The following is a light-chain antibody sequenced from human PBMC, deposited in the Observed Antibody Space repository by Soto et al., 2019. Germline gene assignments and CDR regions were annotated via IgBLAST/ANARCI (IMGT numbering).Light chain of an antibody. Sequence: QSVLTQPPSVSGAPGQRVTLSCTGNSSNLGAGYDVHWYQQLPGAAPKLVIFGNRNRPSGVPERFSGSNSGNTATLTISRVEAGDEADYYCQVWDSSSDHPVFGGGTKVTVL. J-gene: IGLJ2*01. CDR2: GNR. CDR3: QVWDSSSDHPV. V-gene: IGLV1-40*01. CDR1: SSNLGAGYD.